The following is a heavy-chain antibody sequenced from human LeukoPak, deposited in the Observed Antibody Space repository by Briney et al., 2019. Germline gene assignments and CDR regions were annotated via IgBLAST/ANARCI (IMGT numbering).Heavy chain of an antibody. CDR1: EFSVGSNY. J-gene: IGHJ4*02. Sequence: GGSLRLSCAASEFSVGSNYMTWVRQAPGKGLEWVAHIKQDGSEKYYVDSVKGRFTISRDNAKSSLYLQMNSLRADDTAVYYCARNPGRKFDFWGQGALVTVSS. CDR2: IKQDGSEK. D-gene: IGHD3-10*01. CDR3: ARNPGRKFDF. V-gene: IGHV3-7*01.